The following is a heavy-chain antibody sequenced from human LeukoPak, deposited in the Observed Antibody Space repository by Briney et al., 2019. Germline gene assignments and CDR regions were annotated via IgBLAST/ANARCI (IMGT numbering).Heavy chain of an antibody. CDR3: ARDSSSWYGNDAFDI. J-gene: IGHJ3*02. CDR1: GFTFSSYW. Sequence: PGGSLRLSCAASGFTFSSYWMSWVRQAPGKGLEWVANIKQDGSEKYYVDSVKGRFTISRDNAKNSLYLQMNSLRAEDTAVYYCARDSSSWYGNDAFDIWGQGTLVTVSS. CDR2: IKQDGSEK. D-gene: IGHD6-13*01. V-gene: IGHV3-7*01.